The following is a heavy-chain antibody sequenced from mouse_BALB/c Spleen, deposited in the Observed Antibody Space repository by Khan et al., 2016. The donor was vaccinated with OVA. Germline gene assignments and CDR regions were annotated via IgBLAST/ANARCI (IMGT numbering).Heavy chain of an antibody. CDR2: ISCYNGAT. V-gene: IGHV1S34*01. Sequence: LVKTGASVKISCKASGYPFTSYYIHWVKQSHGKSLEWIGFISCYNGATNYNQKFKGKATITVDTYSRTAYMQFNSLTSEDAAVYYCARDGYYYAMDYWGQGTSGTVSS. D-gene: IGHD2-3*01. J-gene: IGHJ4*01. CDR3: ARDGYYYAMDY. CDR1: GYPFTSYY.